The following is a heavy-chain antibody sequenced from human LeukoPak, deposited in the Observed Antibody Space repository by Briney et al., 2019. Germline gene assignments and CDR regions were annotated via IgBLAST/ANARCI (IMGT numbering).Heavy chain of an antibody. J-gene: IGHJ3*02. Sequence: GRSLRLSCAASGFTFSSYGMHWVRQAPGKGLEWVAVIWYDGSNKYYADSVKGRFTISRDNSKNTLYLQMNSLRAEDTAVYYCAKAEYYYDSSGYYLDAFDIWGQGTMVTVSS. V-gene: IGHV3-33*06. CDR3: AKAEYYYDSSGYYLDAFDI. CDR1: GFTFSSYG. D-gene: IGHD3-22*01. CDR2: IWYDGSNK.